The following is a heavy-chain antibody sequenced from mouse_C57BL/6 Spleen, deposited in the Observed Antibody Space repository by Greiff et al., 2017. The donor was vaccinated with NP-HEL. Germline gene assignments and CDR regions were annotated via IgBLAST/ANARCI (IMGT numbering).Heavy chain of an antibody. CDR3: ARSYGSSPLDY. D-gene: IGHD1-1*01. J-gene: IGHJ2*01. CDR2: INPSTGGT. V-gene: IGHV1-42*01. Sequence: EVMLVESGPELVKPGASVKISCKASGYSFTGYYMNWVKQSPEKSLEWIGEINPSTGGTTYNQKFKAKATLTVDKSSSTAYMQLKSLTSEDSAVYYCARSYGSSPLDYWGQGTTLTVSS. CDR1: GYSFTGYY.